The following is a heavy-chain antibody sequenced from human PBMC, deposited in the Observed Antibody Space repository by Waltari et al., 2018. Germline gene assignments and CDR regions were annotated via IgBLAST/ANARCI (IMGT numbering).Heavy chain of an antibody. V-gene: IGHV3-53*01. CDR1: GFRFSNYW. CDR3: ARGSTTIFGVATFGMDV. J-gene: IGHJ6*02. Sequence: EEKLLESGGGLLQPGDSLRLSCAASGFRFSNYWMNWVRQAPGKGLEWVSIIYSGGSTYYADSVKGRFTISRDNSKNTLYLQMNSLRAEDTAVYYCARGSTTIFGVATFGMDVWGQGTTVTVSS. D-gene: IGHD3-3*01. CDR2: IYSGGST.